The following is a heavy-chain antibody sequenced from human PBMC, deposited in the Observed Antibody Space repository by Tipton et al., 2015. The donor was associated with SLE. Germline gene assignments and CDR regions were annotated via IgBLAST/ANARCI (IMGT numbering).Heavy chain of an antibody. J-gene: IGHJ4*02. CDR3: TRAGYYGDYCDY. CDR2: MSYDGSNK. Sequence: SLRLSCAASGFTFSNYAMHWVRQAPGKGLEWVAVMSYDGSNKNYADSVKGRFTISRDNAKNSLYLQMSSLRAEDTALYYCTRAGYYGDYCDYWGQGTLVTVSS. CDR1: GFTFSNYA. V-gene: IGHV3-30*04. D-gene: IGHD4-17*01.